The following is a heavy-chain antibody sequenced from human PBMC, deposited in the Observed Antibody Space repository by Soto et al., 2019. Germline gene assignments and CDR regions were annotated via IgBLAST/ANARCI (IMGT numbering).Heavy chain of an antibody. J-gene: IGHJ4*02. CDR3: ARGYSSGRYIDS. CDR2: IWYDGSNE. D-gene: IGHD6-19*01. V-gene: IGHV3-33*01. Sequence: QVQLVESGGGMVQPGTSLRLSCVASGFTFSSFGMYWVRQAPGKGLEWVAIIWYDGSNEYYADSVTGRFTISRDNSKSTLYLQMNSLRVEDTAVYYCARGYSSGRYIDSWGQGTLVTVSS. CDR1: GFTFSSFG.